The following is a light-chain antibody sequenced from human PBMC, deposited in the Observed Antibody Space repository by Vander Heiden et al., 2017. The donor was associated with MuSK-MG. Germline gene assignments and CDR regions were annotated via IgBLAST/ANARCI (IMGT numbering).Light chain of an antibody. Sequence: DIQMTQSPSSLSASVGDRVTITCRASQSISSYLNWYQQKPGKAPKLLIYAASSLQSGVPSRFSGSGSGTDFTLTISSLQPEDFATYYCQQSDSTPLTFGGGNKVEIK. J-gene: IGKJ4*01. V-gene: IGKV1-39*01. CDR3: QQSDSTPLT. CDR1: QSISSY. CDR2: AAS.